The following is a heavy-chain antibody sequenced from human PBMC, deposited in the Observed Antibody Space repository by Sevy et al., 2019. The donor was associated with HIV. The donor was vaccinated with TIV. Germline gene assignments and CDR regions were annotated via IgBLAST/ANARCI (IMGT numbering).Heavy chain of an antibody. J-gene: IGHJ5*01. CDR3: AKESGYSYGNDS. Sequence: GGSLRLSCAASGFIFTTYAMHWVRQAPGKGLEWVAFVRHDGNNNDYADSVKGRFTISRDNFKNTLYLQMNSLRDEDTAVYFCAKESGYSYGNDSWGQGTLVTVSS. CDR2: VRHDGNNN. V-gene: IGHV3-30*02. CDR1: GFIFTTYA. D-gene: IGHD5-18*01.